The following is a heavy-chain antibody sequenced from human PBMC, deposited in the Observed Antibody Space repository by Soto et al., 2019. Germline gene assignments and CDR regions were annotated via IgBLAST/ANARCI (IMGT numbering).Heavy chain of an antibody. J-gene: IGHJ4*02. D-gene: IGHD3-10*01. CDR3: ARVRGGTPGHDY. CDR2: IYYSGST. Sequence: SETLSLTCTVSGGSISSGDYYWRWIRQPPGKGLEWIGYIYYSGSTYYNPSLKSRVTISVDTSKNQFSLKLSSVTAADTAVYYCARVRGGTPGHDYWGQGTLVTVSS. CDR1: GGSISSGDYY. V-gene: IGHV4-30-4*01.